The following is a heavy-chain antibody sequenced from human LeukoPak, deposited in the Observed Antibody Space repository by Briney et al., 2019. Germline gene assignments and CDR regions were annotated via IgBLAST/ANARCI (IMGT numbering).Heavy chain of an antibody. CDR2: ISHTEGT. J-gene: IGHJ1*01. D-gene: IGHD3-9*01. CDR3: ARICCGHSGSVCYNH. V-gene: IGHV4-34*01. CDR1: VGSIKSYY. Sequence: PSETLSLTCVVFVGSIKSYYWSWIRHPPGKGLEWIGEISHTEGTRYIPSLKSRVTMSVGTSENQLSLKLIFVTAADTAVYYRARICCGHSGSVCYNHWGLGTLVTVSS.